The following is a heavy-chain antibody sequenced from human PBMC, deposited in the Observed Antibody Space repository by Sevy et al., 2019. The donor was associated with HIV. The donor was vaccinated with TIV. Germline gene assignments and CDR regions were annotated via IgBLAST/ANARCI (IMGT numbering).Heavy chain of an antibody. CDR1: GFTFSSYR. CDR2: IKQDGSEK. CDR3: ARFPLTIFGVVIGHGMDV. J-gene: IGHJ6*02. D-gene: IGHD3-3*01. V-gene: IGHV3-7*01. Sequence: GGSLRLSCAASGFTFSSYRMSWVRQAPGKGLEWVANIKQDGSEKYYVNSVKGRFTISRDNAKNSLYLQMNSLRAEDTAVYYCARFPLTIFGVVIGHGMDVWGQGTTVTVSS.